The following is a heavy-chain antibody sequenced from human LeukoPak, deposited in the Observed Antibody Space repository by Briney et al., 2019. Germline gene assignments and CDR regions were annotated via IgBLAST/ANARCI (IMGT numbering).Heavy chain of an antibody. CDR2: IKQDGSEK. CDR3: AARRDGYNY. V-gene: IGHV3-7*01. J-gene: IGHJ4*02. D-gene: IGHD5-24*01. Sequence: PGGSLRLSCAASGFTFSIYWMSWVRQAPGKGLEWVANIKQDGSEKYYVDSVKGRFTISRDNAKNSLYLQMNSLRAEDTAVYYCAARRDGYNYWGQGTLVTVSS. CDR1: GFTFSIYW.